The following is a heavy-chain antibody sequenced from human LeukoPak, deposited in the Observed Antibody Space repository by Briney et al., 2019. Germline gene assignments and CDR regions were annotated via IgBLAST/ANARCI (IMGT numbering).Heavy chain of an antibody. V-gene: IGHV4-59*01. J-gene: IGHJ6*02. CDR2: IYYSGST. CDR3: ARRGDYYSHGMDV. CDR1: GGSISSYY. Sequence: TPSETLSLTCTVSGGSISSYYWSWIRQPPGKGLEWIGYIYYSGSTNYNPSLKSRVTISVDTSKNQFSLKLTSVTAADTAVYYCARRGDYYSHGMDVWGQGTPVTVSS.